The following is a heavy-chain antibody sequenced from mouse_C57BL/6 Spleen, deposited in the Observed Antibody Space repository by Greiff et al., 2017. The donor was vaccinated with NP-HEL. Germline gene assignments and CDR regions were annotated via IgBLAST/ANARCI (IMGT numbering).Heavy chain of an antibody. J-gene: IGHJ3*01. Sequence: VQLQQSGPELVKPGASVKISCKASGYAFSSSWMNWVKQRPGKGLEWIGRIYPGDGDTNYNGKFKGKATLTADKSSSTAYMQLSSLTSEDSAVYFCARPSSYYGGSWFAYWGQGTLVTVSA. CDR3: ARPSSYYGGSWFAY. CDR1: GYAFSSSW. V-gene: IGHV1-82*01. D-gene: IGHD1-1*01. CDR2: IYPGDGDT.